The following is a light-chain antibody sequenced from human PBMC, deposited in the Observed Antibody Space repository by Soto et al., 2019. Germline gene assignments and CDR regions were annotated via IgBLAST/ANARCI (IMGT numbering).Light chain of an antibody. Sequence: EIVLTQSPGTLSLSPGERATLSCRASQSVSNNYIAWFQQKPGQAPRLLIFGSSDRATGIPDRFSGSGSGTDFTLTISRLEPEDFAVYYCHQYGSSPPYTFGQGTYLEIE. J-gene: IGKJ2*01. V-gene: IGKV3-20*01. CDR3: HQYGSSPPYT. CDR1: QSVSNNY. CDR2: GSS.